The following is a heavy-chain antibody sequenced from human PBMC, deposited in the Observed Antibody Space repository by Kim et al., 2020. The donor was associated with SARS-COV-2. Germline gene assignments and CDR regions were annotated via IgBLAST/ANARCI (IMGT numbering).Heavy chain of an antibody. J-gene: IGHJ4*02. V-gene: IGHV3-23*01. CDR3: AKDSSMVTGYSSSWYVNYFDY. D-gene: IGHD6-13*01. CDR1: GFTFSSYA. CDR2: ISGSCGST. Sequence: GGSLRLSCAASGFTFSSYAMSWVRQAPGKGLEWVSAISGSCGSTYYADSVKGRFTISRDNSKNTLYLQMNSLRAEDTAVYYCAKDSSMVTGYSSSWYVNYFDYWGQGTLVTVSS.